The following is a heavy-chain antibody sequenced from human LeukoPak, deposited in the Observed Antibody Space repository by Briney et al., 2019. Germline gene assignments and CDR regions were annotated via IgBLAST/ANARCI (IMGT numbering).Heavy chain of an antibody. CDR3: ASGGSGST. J-gene: IGHJ5*02. Sequence: PGGSLRLSCAASGFTFSSYGMHWVRQAPGKGLEWVAVISYDGSNKYYADSVKGRFTISRDNSKNTLYLQMNSLRAEDTAVYYCASGGSGSTWGQGTLVTVSS. CDR1: GFTFSSYG. CDR2: ISYDGSNK. D-gene: IGHD3-10*01. V-gene: IGHV3-30*03.